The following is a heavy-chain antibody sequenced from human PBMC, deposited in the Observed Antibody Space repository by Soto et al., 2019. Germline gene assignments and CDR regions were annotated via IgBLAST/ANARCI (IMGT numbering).Heavy chain of an antibody. CDR2: ISYDGSNK. D-gene: IGHD3-10*01. J-gene: IGHJ6*02. CDR3: AKDGYGSGSYYNVDGGGMDF. CDR1: GFTFSSYG. Sequence: GGSLRLSCAASGFTFSSYGMHWVRQAPGKGLEWVAVISYDGSNKYYADSVKGRFTISRDNSKNTLYLQMNSLRAEDTAVYYCAKDGYGSGSYYNVDGGGMDFWGQGTTVTVSS. V-gene: IGHV3-30*18.